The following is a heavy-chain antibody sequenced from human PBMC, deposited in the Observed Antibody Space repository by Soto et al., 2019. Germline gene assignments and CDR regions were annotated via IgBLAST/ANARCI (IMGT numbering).Heavy chain of an antibody. V-gene: IGHV3-33*01. J-gene: IGHJ4*02. CDR1: GFTFSSYG. Sequence: GGSLRLSCAASGFTFSSYGMHWVRQAPGKGLEWVAVIWYDGSNKYYADSVKGRFTISRDNSKNTLYLQMNSLRAEDTAVYYCARDLGSSGWYDDYWGQGTLVTVSS. CDR2: IWYDGSNK. D-gene: IGHD6-19*01. CDR3: ARDLGSSGWYDDY.